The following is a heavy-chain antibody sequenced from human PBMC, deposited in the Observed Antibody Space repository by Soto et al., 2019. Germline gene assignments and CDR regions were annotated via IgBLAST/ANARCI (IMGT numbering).Heavy chain of an antibody. CDR2: IYYTGST. Sequence: SETLSLTCTLSGDSIKHYYWSWIRQPPGKRLEWIGYIYYTGSTTYNPSLESRVTMSVDTSKNQFALKLSSVNAADTAVYYCAKYRRTEEEGFTLDSWGRGTLVTVSS. V-gene: IGHV4-59*01. CDR3: AKYRRTEEEGFTLDS. D-gene: IGHD2-2*01. CDR1: GDSIKHYY. J-gene: IGHJ4*02.